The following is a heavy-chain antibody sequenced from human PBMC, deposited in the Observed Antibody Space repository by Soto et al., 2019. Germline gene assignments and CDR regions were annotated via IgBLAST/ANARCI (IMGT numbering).Heavy chain of an antibody. V-gene: IGHV3-23*01. D-gene: IGHD1-20*01. CDR3: ATAASYNWNDVQWFDP. J-gene: IGHJ5*02. CDR1: GFTFSSYA. CDR2: IRGRGGST. Sequence: GGSLRLSCAASGFTFSSYAMSWVRQAPGKGLEWVSAIRGRGGSTYYADSVKGRFTSSRDNSKNTLYLQMNSLRAEDTAVYYCATAASYNWNDVQWFDPWGQGTLVTVSS.